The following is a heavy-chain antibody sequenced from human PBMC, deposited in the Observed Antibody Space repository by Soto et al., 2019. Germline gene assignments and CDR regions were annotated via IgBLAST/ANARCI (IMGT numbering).Heavy chain of an antibody. Sequence: GGSLRLSCAASGFTFSSFGMHWVRQAPGKGLEWVAVIWYDGSNKYYADSVKGRFTISRDNSKNTLYLQMNSLRAEDTAVYYCAREFRTGTTAENYYYYGMDVWGQGTTVTVSS. D-gene: IGHD1-1*01. V-gene: IGHV3-33*01. CDR2: IWYDGSNK. CDR3: AREFRTGTTAENYYYYGMDV. CDR1: GFTFSSFG. J-gene: IGHJ6*02.